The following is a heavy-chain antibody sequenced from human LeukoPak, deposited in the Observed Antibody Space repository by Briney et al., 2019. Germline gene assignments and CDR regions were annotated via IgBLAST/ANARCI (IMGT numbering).Heavy chain of an antibody. CDR3: ARGPGSSGGAYVGDY. CDR1: GFTFSYHW. CDR2: IDGGGSST. V-gene: IGHV3-74*01. D-gene: IGHD3-22*01. J-gene: IGHJ4*01. Sequence: GGSLRLSCGASGFTFSYHWMHWVRQVPGKGLVWVSRIDGGGSSTSYADSVKGRFSISRDNTKSTLYLQMSSLRAEDTAVYYCARGPGSSGGAYVGDYWGPGTLVTVSS.